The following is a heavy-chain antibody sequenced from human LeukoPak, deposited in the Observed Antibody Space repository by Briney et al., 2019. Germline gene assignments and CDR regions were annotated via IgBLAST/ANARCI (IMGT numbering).Heavy chain of an antibody. CDR1: GFTFSNYG. CDR3: AKRGWDGSYAIDY. D-gene: IGHD1-26*01. Sequence: GRSLRLSCAASGFTFSNYGMHWVRQAPGKGLEWVTFVSYDGSEKYYADSVKGRFTISRDNSKNTLYLQMNSLRTEDTAVYYCAKRGWDGSYAIDYWGQGTLVTVSS. J-gene: IGHJ4*02. V-gene: IGHV3-30*18. CDR2: VSYDGSEK.